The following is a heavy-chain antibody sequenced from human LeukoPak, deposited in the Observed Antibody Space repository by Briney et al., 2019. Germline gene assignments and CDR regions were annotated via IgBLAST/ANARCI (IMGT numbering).Heavy chain of an antibody. J-gene: IGHJ6*03. V-gene: IGHV4-34*01. D-gene: IGHD6-6*01. Sequence: PSETLSLTCTVSGGSISSYYWSWIRQPPGKGLEWIGEINHSGSTNYNPSLKSRVTISVDTSKNQFSLKLSSVTAADTAVYYCARGYSISADHYYMDVWGKGTTVTVSS. CDR1: GGSISSYY. CDR2: INHSGST. CDR3: ARGYSISADHYYMDV.